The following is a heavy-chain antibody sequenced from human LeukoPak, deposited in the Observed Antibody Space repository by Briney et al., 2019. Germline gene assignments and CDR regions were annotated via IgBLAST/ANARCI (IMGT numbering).Heavy chain of an antibody. Sequence: GGSLRLSCAASGFTFSSCGFNWVRQAPGKGLEWVSSIGPTGTDRYYADSVRGRFTISRDSAKNSMYLQMDSLRDEDTAVYCATETIGRHYDYWGQGTLLTVSS. CDR2: IGPTGTDR. CDR3: ATETIGRHYDY. V-gene: IGHV3-21*01. CDR1: GFTFSSCG. D-gene: IGHD1-14*01. J-gene: IGHJ4*02.